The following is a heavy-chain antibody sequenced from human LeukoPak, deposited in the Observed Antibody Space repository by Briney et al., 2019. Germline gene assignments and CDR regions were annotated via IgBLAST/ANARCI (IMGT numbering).Heavy chain of an antibody. J-gene: IGHJ4*02. D-gene: IGHD3-9*01. V-gene: IGHV3-23*01. CDR1: GFTFSNAW. CDR2: ISGSGGST. Sequence: GGSLRLSCAASGFTFSNAWMSWVRQAPGKGLEWVSAISGSGGSTYYADSVKGRFTISRDNSKNTLYLQMNSLRAEDTAVYYCAKDPHVLRYFDWYGSYFDYWGQGTLVTVSS. CDR3: AKDPHVLRYFDWYGSYFDY.